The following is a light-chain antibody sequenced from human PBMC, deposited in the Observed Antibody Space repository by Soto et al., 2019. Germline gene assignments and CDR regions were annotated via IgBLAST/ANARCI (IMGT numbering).Light chain of an antibody. CDR1: SSDVGGYNY. CDR2: EVS. CDR3: SSYAGSNIFVI. J-gene: IGLJ2*01. Sequence: QSALTQPPSASGSPGQSVTISCTGTSSDVGGYNYVSWYQQYPGKAPKLLIYEVSKRPSGVPDRFSGSKSGNTASLTVSGLQAEDEADYYCSSYAGSNIFVIFGGGTKVTVL. V-gene: IGLV2-8*01.